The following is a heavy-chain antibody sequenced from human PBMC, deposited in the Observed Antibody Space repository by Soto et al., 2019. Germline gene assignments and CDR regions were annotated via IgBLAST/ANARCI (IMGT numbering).Heavy chain of an antibody. V-gene: IGHV3-53*01. CDR1: GFTVSSNY. J-gene: IGHJ4*02. D-gene: IGHD6-13*01. CDR3: ARNIAAASIDY. Sequence: GGSLRLSCAASGFTVSSNYMSWVRQAPGKGLERVSVIYSGGSTYYADSVKGRFTISRDNSKNTLYLQMNSLRAEDTAVYYCARNIAAASIDYWGQGTLVTVSS. CDR2: IYSGGST.